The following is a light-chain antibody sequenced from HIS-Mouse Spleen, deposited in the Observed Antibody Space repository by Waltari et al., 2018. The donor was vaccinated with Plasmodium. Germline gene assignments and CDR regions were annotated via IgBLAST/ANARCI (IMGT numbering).Light chain of an antibody. CDR1: SSAFGSSNL. CDR3: CSYAGSSTYV. J-gene: IGLJ1*01. CDR2: EGS. V-gene: IGLV2-23*01. Sequence: QSALTQPASVSGSPGQSITISCTGPSSAFGSSNLVSWYQQHPGKAPKLMIYEGSKRPSGVSNRFSGSKSGNTASLTISGLQAEDEADYYCCSYAGSSTYVFGTGTKVTVL.